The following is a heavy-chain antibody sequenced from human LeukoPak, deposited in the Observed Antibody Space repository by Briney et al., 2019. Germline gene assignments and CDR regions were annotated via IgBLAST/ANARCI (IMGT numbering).Heavy chain of an antibody. CDR3: ARGYGDVYD. CDR1: GGSFIGYY. D-gene: IGHD5/OR15-5a*01. V-gene: IGHV4-34*01. J-gene: IGHJ4*02. CDR2: IDHNGNT. Sequence: PSETLSLTCTVYGGSFIGYYWSWIRQPPGKGLQWIGEIDHNGNTNYIPSLKSRLTISVDTSKNQFSLRLTAVTAADTAVYYCARGYGDVYDWGQGTLVTVSS.